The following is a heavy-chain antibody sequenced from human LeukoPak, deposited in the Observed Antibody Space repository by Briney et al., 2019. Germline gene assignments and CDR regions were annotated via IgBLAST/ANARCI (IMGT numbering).Heavy chain of an antibody. Sequence: GGSLRLSCAASGFRFSDYYMSWIRQAPGKGLEWVSYISGSGSNIYYADSVKGRFTISRDNAKNSLYLQMNSLRAEDTAVYYCAKDSYGPNYDSSGYYYYWGQGTLVTVSS. D-gene: IGHD3-22*01. CDR3: AKDSYGPNYDSSGYYYY. V-gene: IGHV3-11*01. CDR2: ISGSGSNI. J-gene: IGHJ4*02. CDR1: GFRFSDYY.